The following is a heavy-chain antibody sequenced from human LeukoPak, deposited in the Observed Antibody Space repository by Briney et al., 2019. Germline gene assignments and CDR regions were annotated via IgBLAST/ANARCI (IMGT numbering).Heavy chain of an antibody. V-gene: IGHV1-18*01. CDR2: ISAYNGNT. CDR3: AREGPYYDSSGLGY. D-gene: IGHD3-22*01. CDR1: GYTFTSYG. J-gene: IGHJ4*02. Sequence: GASVKVSCKASGYTFTSYGISWVRQAPGQGLEWMGWISAYNGNTNYAQKLQGRVTMTTDTSTSTAYMELRSLRSDDTAVYYCAREGPYYDSSGLGYWGQGTLVTVSS.